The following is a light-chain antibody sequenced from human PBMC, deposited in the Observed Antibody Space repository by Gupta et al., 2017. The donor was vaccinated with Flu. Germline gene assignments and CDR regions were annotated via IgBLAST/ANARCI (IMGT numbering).Light chain of an antibody. Sequence: QSALTQPASVSGSPGQSITISCSGTSNHYVSCYQHHPGKVPKLLIYDVFTRPSGVSDRFSGSKSGGTPSLTISGLRAEDEADYYCSSYTGAFVLFGVGTRLTVL. CDR3: SSYTGAFVL. CDR1: SNHY. J-gene: IGLJ2*01. CDR2: DVF. V-gene: IGLV2-14*01.